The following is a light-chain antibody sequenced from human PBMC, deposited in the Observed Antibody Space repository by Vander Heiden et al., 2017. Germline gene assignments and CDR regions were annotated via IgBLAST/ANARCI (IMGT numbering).Light chain of an antibody. V-gene: IGLV2-14*03. J-gene: IGLJ3*02. Sequence: QSALPQPASVPGSPGHSITISCTGTISDVGGYNYVSWYQQRPGKAPELMIYDVSTRPSGVSNRFSGSKSGNTASLTISGLQAEDEADYYCSAYTSSHTLVFGGGTKLTVL. CDR1: ISDVGGYNY. CDR3: SAYTSSHTLV. CDR2: DVS.